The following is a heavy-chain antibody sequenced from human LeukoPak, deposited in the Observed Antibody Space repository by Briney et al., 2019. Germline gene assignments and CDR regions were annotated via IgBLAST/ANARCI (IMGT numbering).Heavy chain of an antibody. D-gene: IGHD6-19*01. J-gene: IGHJ3*02. CDR1: GFTFSRYW. CDR3: AREIAEQWLVLHDAFDI. CDR2: INNDGSDT. V-gene: IGHV3-74*01. Sequence: GGSLRLSCAASGFTFSRYWMHWVRQAPGKGLVWVSRINNDGSDTSYADSVKGRFTISRDNAKNSLYLQMNSLRAEDTAVYYCAREIAEQWLVLHDAFDIWGQGTMVTVSS.